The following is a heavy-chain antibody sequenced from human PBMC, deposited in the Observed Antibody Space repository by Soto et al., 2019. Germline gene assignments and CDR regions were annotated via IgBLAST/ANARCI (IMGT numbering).Heavy chain of an antibody. CDR2: IIPIFGTA. CDR3: ARDLLAYSGYPYYYGMDV. V-gene: IGHV1-69*13. CDR1: GGTFSSYA. Sequence: SVKVSCKASGGTFSSYAISWVRQAPGQGLEWMGGIIPIFGTANYAQKFQGRVTITADESTSTAYMELSSLRSEDTAVYYCARDLLAYSGYPYYYGMDVWGQGTTVTVSS. J-gene: IGHJ6*02. D-gene: IGHD5-12*01.